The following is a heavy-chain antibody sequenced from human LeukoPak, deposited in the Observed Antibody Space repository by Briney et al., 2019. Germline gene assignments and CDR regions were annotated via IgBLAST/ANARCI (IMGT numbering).Heavy chain of an antibody. CDR2: ISSSSSYI. V-gene: IGHV3-21*01. D-gene: IGHD3-10*01. Sequence: GGSLRLSCAASGFTFSSYSMNWVRQAPGKGLERVSSISSSSSYIYYADSVKGRFTISRDSAKNSLYLQMNSLRAEDTAVYYCAREPLVRGVSFDYWGQGTLVTVSS. CDR3: AREPLVRGVSFDY. CDR1: GFTFSSYS. J-gene: IGHJ4*02.